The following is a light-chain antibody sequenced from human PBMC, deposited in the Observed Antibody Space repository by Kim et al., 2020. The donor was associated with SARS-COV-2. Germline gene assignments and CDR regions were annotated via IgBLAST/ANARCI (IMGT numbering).Light chain of an antibody. V-gene: IGLV2-8*01. CDR1: SSDLGGYNY. CDR2: EVS. Sequence: GTAVTIPVTGTSSDLGGYNYVSWYHQHQGKAPKLMIYEVSKRPSGVPDRFSGSKSGNTASLTVSGLQAEDEADYYCSSYAGSKVFGGGTQLTVL. J-gene: IGLJ2*01. CDR3: SSYAGSKV.